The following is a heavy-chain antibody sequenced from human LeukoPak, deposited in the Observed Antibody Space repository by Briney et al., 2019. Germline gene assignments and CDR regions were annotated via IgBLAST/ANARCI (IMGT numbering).Heavy chain of an antibody. J-gene: IGHJ4*02. CDR3: ARMAGDTSGYNPIDY. CDR2: INPDIGGT. D-gene: IGHD3-22*01. CDR1: GYTFTGYY. V-gene: IGHV1-2*02. Sequence: ASVKVSCKASGYTFTGYYMHWVRQAPGQGLEWMGWINPDIGGTNYAQKFQGRVTMTRDTSISTAYMELSRLRSDDTAVYYCARMAGDTSGYNPIDYWGQGTLVTVSS.